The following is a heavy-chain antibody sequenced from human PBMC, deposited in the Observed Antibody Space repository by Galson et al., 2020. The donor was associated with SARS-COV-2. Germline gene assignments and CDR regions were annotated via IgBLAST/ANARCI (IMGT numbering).Heavy chain of an antibody. J-gene: IGHJ4*02. CDR3: ARDQDGYNDF. V-gene: IGHV3-7*01. CDR1: GFTFSSYW. CDR2: IKQDGSDR. Sequence: PGGSLRLSCAASGFTFSSYWMSWVRQAPGKWLEWVANIKQDGSDRYYVDSVKGRFTISSDNAKNSVFLQMNSLRAEDTAVYYCARDQDGYNDFWGQGTLVTVSS. D-gene: IGHD5-12*01.